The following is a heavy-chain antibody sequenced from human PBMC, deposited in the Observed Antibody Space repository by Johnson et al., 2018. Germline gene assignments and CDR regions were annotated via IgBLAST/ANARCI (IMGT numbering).Heavy chain of an antibody. CDR2: LKSKTDGGTT. CDR3: TRRIATAGMGIAFDI. D-gene: IGHD6-13*01. Sequence: VQLVQSGGGLVKPGGSLRLSCAASGFTFSNAWMNWVRQAPGKGLEWVGRLKSKTDGGTTDYAAPVKGRFTIPRDDSETTLYLQMNSLKTEDTAVYYCTRRIATAGMGIAFDIWGQGTMVTVSS. V-gene: IGHV3-15*07. J-gene: IGHJ3*02. CDR1: GFTFSNAW.